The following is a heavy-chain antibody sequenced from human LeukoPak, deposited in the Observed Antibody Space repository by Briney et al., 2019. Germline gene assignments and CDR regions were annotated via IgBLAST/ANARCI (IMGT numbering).Heavy chain of an antibody. CDR2: TSNKANSYTT. V-gene: IGHV3-72*01. J-gene: IGHJ6*04. D-gene: IGHD6-13*01. CDR1: GFTFSDHY. Sequence: GGSLRFSCAASGFTFSDHYMDWVRQAPGKGLEWVGRTSNKANSYTTEYAASVKGRFTISRDDSKNSLYLQMNSLKTEDTAVYYCARALGIAAAGTAYYYGMDVWGKGTTVTVSS. CDR3: ARALGIAAAGTAYYYGMDV.